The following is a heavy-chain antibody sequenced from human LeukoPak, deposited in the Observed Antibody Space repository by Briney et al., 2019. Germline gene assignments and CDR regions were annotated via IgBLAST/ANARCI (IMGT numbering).Heavy chain of an antibody. D-gene: IGHD6-13*01. CDR2: ISWDGGST. V-gene: IGHV3-43*01. Sequence: PGGSLRLSCAASGFTFDGYTMHWVRQAPGKGPEWVSLISWDGGSTYYADSVKGRFTISRDNSKNSLYLQMNSLRTEDTALYYCAKDIAAAGTEYFQHWGQGTLVTVSS. CDR3: AKDIAAAGTEYFQH. J-gene: IGHJ1*01. CDR1: GFTFDGYT.